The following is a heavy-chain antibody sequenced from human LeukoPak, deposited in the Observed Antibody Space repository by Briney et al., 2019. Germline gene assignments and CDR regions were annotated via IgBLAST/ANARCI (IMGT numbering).Heavy chain of an antibody. D-gene: IGHD3-9*01. J-gene: IGHJ4*02. CDR2: ISGSGGST. V-gene: IGHV3-23*01. Sequence: GGSLRLSCAASGFTFSSYAMSWVRQAPGKGLEWVSAISGSGGSTYYADSVKGRFTISRDNSKNTLYLQMNSLRAEDTAVYYCAKGGRELRYSDWLLNPNYFDYWGQGTLVTVSS. CDR3: AKGGRELRYSDWLLNPNYFDY. CDR1: GFTFSSYA.